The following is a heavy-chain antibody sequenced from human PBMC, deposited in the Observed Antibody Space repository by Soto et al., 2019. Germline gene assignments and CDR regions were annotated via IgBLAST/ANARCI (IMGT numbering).Heavy chain of an antibody. CDR3: ARGFGSIAAAGTPYGMDV. Sequence: ASVKVSCQASGYTFTSYGISWVRQAPGQGLEWMGWISAYNGNTNYAQKLQGRVTMTTDTSTSTAYMELRSLRSDDTAVYYCARGFGSIAAAGTPYGMDVWGQGTTVTVSS. D-gene: IGHD6-13*01. CDR2: ISAYNGNT. CDR1: GYTFTSYG. J-gene: IGHJ6*02. V-gene: IGHV1-18*01.